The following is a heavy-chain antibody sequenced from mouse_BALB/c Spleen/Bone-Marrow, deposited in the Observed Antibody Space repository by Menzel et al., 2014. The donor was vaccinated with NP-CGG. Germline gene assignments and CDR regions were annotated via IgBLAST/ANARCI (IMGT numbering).Heavy chain of an antibody. CDR1: GFNIKDFY. CDR3: NADTRAMDY. Sequence: EVQLQQSGAELVRSGASVKLSCTGSGFNIKDFYMHWVKQRPEQGLEWIGWIDPENGDTEYAPKFQGKATLTADTSSNTDYLQLNSLTSEDTAVYYCNADTRAMDYWGQGTSVTVSS. V-gene: IGHV14-4*02. CDR2: IDPENGDT. J-gene: IGHJ4*01.